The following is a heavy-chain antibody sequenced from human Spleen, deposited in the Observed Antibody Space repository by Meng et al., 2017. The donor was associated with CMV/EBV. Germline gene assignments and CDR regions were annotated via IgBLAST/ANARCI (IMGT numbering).Heavy chain of an antibody. J-gene: IGHJ6*02. V-gene: IGHV4-39*07. CDR3: ARDLTIFEMGSPSYYYGMDV. CDR1: GGSISTSSYY. Sequence: SETLSLTCTVSGGSISTSSYYWGWIRQTPGKTLEWIGSVYYSGSSYYSPSLMSRVAISIDTSKNHFSLKLDSVTAADTAVYYCARDLTIFEMGSPSYYYGMDVWGQGTTVTVSS. CDR2: VYYSGSS. D-gene: IGHD3-3*01.